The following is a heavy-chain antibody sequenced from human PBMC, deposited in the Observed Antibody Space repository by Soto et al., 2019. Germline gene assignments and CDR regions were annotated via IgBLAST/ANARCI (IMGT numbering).Heavy chain of an antibody. Sequence: SVKVSCKASGGTFSSYAISWVRQAPGQGLEWMGGIIPIFGTANYAQKFQGRVTITADESTSTAYMELSSLRSEDTAVYYCASHYSSGWYYYYYGMDVWGQRTTVTVSS. CDR2: IIPIFGTA. J-gene: IGHJ6*02. CDR3: ASHYSSGWYYYYYGMDV. V-gene: IGHV1-69*13. D-gene: IGHD6-19*01. CDR1: GGTFSSYA.